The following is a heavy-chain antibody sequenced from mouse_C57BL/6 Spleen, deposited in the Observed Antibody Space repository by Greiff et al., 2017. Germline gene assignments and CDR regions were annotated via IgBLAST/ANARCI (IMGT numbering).Heavy chain of an antibody. CDR1: GYAFSSSW. Sequence: QVQLQQSGPELVKPGASVKISCKASGYAFSSSWMNWVKQRPGKGLEWIGRIYPGDGDTNYNGKFKGKATLTADKSSSTAYMQLSSLTSEDSAVXFCARSVLLRGYFDYWGQGTTLTVSS. V-gene: IGHV1-82*01. J-gene: IGHJ2*01. D-gene: IGHD1-1*01. CDR2: IYPGDGDT. CDR3: ARSVLLRGYFDY.